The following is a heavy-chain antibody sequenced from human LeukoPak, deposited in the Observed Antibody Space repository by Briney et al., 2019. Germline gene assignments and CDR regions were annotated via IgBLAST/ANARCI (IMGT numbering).Heavy chain of an antibody. CDR3: ARVVVNWFDP. J-gene: IGHJ5*02. V-gene: IGHV4-59*01. CDR1: GGSISSYY. CDR2: IYYSGST. Sequence: PSETLPLTCTVSGGSISSYYWSWIRQPPGKGLEWIGYIYYSGSTIYNPSLKSRVTIPVHTSKNQFSLKLSSVTAADAAVYYCARVVVNWFDPWGQGTLVTVSS.